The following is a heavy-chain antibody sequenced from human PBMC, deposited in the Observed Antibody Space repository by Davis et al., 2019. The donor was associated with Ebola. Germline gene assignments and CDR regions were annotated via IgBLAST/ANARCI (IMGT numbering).Heavy chain of an antibody. CDR1: GYTFTSYG. D-gene: IGHD6-19*01. V-gene: IGHV1-18*04. CDR3: ARDLAVAPPDY. Sequence: ASVKVSCKASGYTFTSYGISWVRQAPGQGLEWMGWISAYNGNTNYAQKLQGRVTMTTDTSTSTASMELRSLRSDDPAVYYCARDLAVAPPDYWGQGTLVTVSS. CDR2: ISAYNGNT. J-gene: IGHJ4*02.